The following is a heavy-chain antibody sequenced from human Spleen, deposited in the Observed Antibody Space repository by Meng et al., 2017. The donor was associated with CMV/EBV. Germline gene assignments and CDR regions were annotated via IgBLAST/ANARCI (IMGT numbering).Heavy chain of an antibody. CDR3: VRDRDAGMASYYYYGMDV. CDR2: ISPNNGAT. V-gene: IGHV1-2*02. D-gene: IGHD5-18*01. J-gene: IGHJ6*02. Sequence: SVKVSCKASGYTFSGYYMHWVRQAPGQGLDWMGWISPNNGATNYAQKFQGRLIMTRDTSISTAYMVLSSLRSDDTAVYYCVRDRDAGMASYYYYGMDVWGQGTTVTVSS. CDR1: GYTFSGYY.